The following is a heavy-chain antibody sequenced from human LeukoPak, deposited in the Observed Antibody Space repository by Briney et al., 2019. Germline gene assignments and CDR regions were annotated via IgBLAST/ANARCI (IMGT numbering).Heavy chain of an antibody. V-gene: IGHV3-7*01. Sequence: GGSLRHSCAASEFTFSSHQMSWVRQAPGKGLEWVAKITQDGSEKYYMDSVKGRFIISRDNGKNSLYLQMNSLRVEDTVVYYCARDWRQDNAFDLWGQGTMVTVSS. D-gene: IGHD2-15*01. CDR2: ITQDGSEK. CDR3: ARDWRQDNAFDL. CDR1: EFTFSSHQ. J-gene: IGHJ3*01.